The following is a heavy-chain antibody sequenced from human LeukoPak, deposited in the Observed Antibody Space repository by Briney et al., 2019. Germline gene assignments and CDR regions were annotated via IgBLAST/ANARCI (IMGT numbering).Heavy chain of an antibody. Sequence: GGSLRLSCAASAFSFSRYSMNWVRQAPGKGLEWVSYISSTGSTIYYADSVKGRFTISRDNAKNSLYLQMNSLRAEDTAVYYCASTRIARYFDYWGQGTLVTVSS. CDR2: ISSTGSTI. J-gene: IGHJ4*02. CDR3: ASTRIARYFDY. CDR1: AFSFSRYS. V-gene: IGHV3-48*04. D-gene: IGHD6-13*01.